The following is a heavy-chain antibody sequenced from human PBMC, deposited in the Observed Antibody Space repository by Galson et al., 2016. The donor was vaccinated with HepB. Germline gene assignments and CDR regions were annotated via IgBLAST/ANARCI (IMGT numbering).Heavy chain of an antibody. CDR2: LNPSRST. D-gene: IGHD3-3*01. V-gene: IGHV4-34*01. CDR3: ARLMMTIFGLSEDYYSYGMDV. Sequence: ETLSLTCAVYGGSFRGYYWSWIRQPPGKGLEWIGELNPSRSTNYNPSLKSRVTMSVDTSKNQFSLKLRSVTAADTAVFYCARLMMTIFGLSEDYYSYGMDVWGQGTTVTVSS. CDR1: GGSFRGYY. J-gene: IGHJ6*02.